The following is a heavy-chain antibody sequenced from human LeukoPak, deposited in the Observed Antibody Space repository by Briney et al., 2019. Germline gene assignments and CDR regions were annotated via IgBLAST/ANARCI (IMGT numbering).Heavy chain of an antibody. CDR3: AKAGFSGSYFDY. Sequence: PGGSLRLSCAASGFTFSSYAMSWVRQAPGKGLEWVSAISGSGGSTYYADSVKGRFTISRDNSKNTLYLQMTSLRAEDTAVYYCAKAGFSGSYFDYWGQGTPVTVSS. CDR2: ISGSGGST. CDR1: GFTFSSYA. J-gene: IGHJ4*02. V-gene: IGHV3-23*01. D-gene: IGHD1-26*01.